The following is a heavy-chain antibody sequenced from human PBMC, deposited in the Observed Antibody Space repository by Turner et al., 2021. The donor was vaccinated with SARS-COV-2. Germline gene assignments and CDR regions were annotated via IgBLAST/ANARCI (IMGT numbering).Heavy chain of an antibody. J-gene: IGHJ3*02. CDR3: ARDTAVAGTLGAFDI. CDR2: IIPIFGTG. CDR1: GGTFSSYA. Sequence: QVQLVQAGAEVKKPGSSVKVSCKASGGTFSSYAISWVRQAPGQGLEWMGGIIPIFGTGNYAQKFQGRVTIPADESTSTAYMELSSLRSEDTAVYYCARDTAVAGTLGAFDIWGQGTMVTVSS. D-gene: IGHD6-19*01. V-gene: IGHV1-69*01.